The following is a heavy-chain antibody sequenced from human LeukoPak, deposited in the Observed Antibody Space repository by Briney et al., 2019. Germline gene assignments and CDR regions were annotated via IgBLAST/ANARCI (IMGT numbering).Heavy chain of an antibody. CDR2: IYPGDSDT. D-gene: IGHD3-22*01. J-gene: IGHJ4*02. CDR3: ARTYYDSSGYYSAYYFDY. CDR1: GYSFTSYW. V-gene: IGHV5-51*01. Sequence: GESLKISCKGSGYSFTSYWIGWVRQMPGKGLEWMGIIYPGDSDTRYSPSFQGQVTISADKSIRTAYLQSSSLKASDTAMYYCARTYYDSSGYYSAYYFDYWGQGTLVTVSS.